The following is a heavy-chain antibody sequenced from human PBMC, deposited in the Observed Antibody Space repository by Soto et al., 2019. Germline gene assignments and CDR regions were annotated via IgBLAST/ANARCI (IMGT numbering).Heavy chain of an antibody. D-gene: IGHD3-22*01. CDR1: GFTFDTYA. Sequence: GGSLRLSCAASGFTFDTYAMTWVRQAPGKGLEWVSAISGSGGSTNYADSVQGRFSISRDSSKNILYLQMDSLRAEDTAVYYCAKVYDRSGYYYGFDYWGQGTLVTVSS. J-gene: IGHJ4*02. CDR3: AKVYDRSGYYYGFDY. CDR2: ISGSGGST. V-gene: IGHV3-23*01.